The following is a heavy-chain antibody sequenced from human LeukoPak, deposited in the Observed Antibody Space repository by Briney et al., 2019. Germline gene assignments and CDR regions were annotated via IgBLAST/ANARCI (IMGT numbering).Heavy chain of an antibody. CDR2: MSGSGSST. CDR1: GFTFKTYA. V-gene: IGHV3-23*01. CDR3: TTDPDYYDSSGYNYFDY. Sequence: GGSLRLSCAASGFTFKTYAMNWVRQVPGKGPEWVSSMSGSGSSTDYADSVKGRFTISRDNSKNTLYLQMNSLKTEDTAVYYCTTDPDYYDSSGYNYFDYWGQGTLVTVSS. D-gene: IGHD3-22*01. J-gene: IGHJ4*02.